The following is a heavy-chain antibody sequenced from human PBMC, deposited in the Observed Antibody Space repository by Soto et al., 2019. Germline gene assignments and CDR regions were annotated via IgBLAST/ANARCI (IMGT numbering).Heavy chain of an antibody. CDR1: GFTFSRYW. V-gene: IGHV3-74*01. Sequence: RGSLRLSCAAYGFTFSRYWMHWVRQAPGKGLVWVSRINIDGSSTSHADSVKGRFTISRDNAKNTLYLQMNSRRAEDTAVYYCARVRDYYNFEYWGKGIVVSVSS. CDR3: ARVRDYYNFEY. J-gene: IGHJ4*02. CDR2: INIDGSST. D-gene: IGHD3-10*01.